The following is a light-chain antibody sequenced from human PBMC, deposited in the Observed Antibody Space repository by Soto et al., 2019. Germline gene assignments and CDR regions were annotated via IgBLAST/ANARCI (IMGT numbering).Light chain of an antibody. CDR2: RNN. CDR1: TSNIGSNY. Sequence: QSVLTQPPSASGTPGQRVTISCSGSTSNIGSNYVYWYQQLPGTAPKLLIYRNNQRPSGVPDRFSGAKSGTSASLAISGLRSEDEADYYCAAWDDSLSAYAFGTGTKVTVL. V-gene: IGLV1-47*01. J-gene: IGLJ1*01. CDR3: AAWDDSLSAYA.